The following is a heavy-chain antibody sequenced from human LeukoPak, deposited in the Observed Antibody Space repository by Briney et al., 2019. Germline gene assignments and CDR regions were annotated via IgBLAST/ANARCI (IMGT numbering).Heavy chain of an antibody. J-gene: IGHJ4*02. V-gene: IGHV1-8*01. Sequence: EASVKVSCKASRYTFTSYDINWVRQAPGQGLEWMGWMNPNSGNTGYAQKFQGRVTMTRNTSISTAYMELSSLRSEDTAVYYCARPGVFGVEDYYFDYWGQGTLVTVSS. D-gene: IGHD3-3*01. CDR3: ARPGVFGVEDYYFDY. CDR2: MNPNSGNT. CDR1: RYTFTSYD.